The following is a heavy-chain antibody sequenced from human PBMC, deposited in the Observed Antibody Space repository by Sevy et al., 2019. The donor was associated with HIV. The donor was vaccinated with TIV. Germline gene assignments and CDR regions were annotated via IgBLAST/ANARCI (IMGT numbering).Heavy chain of an antibody. CDR1: GFTFSSYW. D-gene: IGHD1-26*01. V-gene: IGHV3-7*01. CDR2: IKQDGSEK. Sequence: GGSLRLSCAVSGFTFSSYWMSWVRQAPGKGLEWVANIKQDGSEKYYVNSVKGRFTISRDNAKKSLYLQMNSPRAEDTAVYYCARDSDSTRYYYMDVWGKGTTVTVSS. CDR3: ARDSDSTRYYYMDV. J-gene: IGHJ6*03.